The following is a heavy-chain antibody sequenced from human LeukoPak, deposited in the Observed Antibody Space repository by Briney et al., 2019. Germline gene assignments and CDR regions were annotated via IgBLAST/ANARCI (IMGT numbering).Heavy chain of an antibody. CDR2: ISGSGGST. D-gene: IGHD2-2*01. J-gene: IGHJ5*01. V-gene: IGHV3-23*01. Sequence: GSLRLSCVVSGFTFSSYAMSWVRQAPGKGLEWVSGISGSGGSTYYADSVKGRFTISRDNTKNTLYLQMNSLRAEDTAVYYCAKDRHAPGRYCSSTSCFPFDSWGQGTLVTVSS. CDR3: AKDRHAPGRYCSSTSCFPFDS. CDR1: GFTFSSYA.